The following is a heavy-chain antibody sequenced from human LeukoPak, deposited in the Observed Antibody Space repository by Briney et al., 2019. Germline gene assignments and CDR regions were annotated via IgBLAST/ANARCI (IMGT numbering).Heavy chain of an antibody. Sequence: PSETLSLTCTVSGGSISSSSYYWGWIRQPPGKGLEWIGSIYYSGSTYYNPSLKSRVTISVDTSKNQFSLKLSSVTAADTAVYYCARDMVGTMIVVVINNWFDPWGQGTLVTVSS. J-gene: IGHJ5*02. V-gene: IGHV4-39*07. CDR1: GGSISSSSYY. D-gene: IGHD3-22*01. CDR2: IYYSGST. CDR3: ARDMVGTMIVVVINNWFDP.